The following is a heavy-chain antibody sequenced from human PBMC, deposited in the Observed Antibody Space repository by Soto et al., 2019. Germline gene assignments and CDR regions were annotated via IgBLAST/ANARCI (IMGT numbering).Heavy chain of an antibody. V-gene: IGHV3-72*01. CDR1: GFTFSDHY. Sequence: LSLTCAASGFTFSDHYMDWVRQAPGKGLEWVGRTRNKANSYTTEYAASVKGRFTISRDDSKNSLYLQMNSLKTEDTAVYYCARAYYDFWSGRDYYYYMDVWGKGTTVTVSS. D-gene: IGHD3-3*01. J-gene: IGHJ6*03. CDR3: ARAYYDFWSGRDYYYYMDV. CDR2: TRNKANSYTT.